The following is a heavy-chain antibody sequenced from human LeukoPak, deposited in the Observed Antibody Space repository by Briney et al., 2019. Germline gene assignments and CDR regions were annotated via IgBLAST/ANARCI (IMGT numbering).Heavy chain of an antibody. V-gene: IGHV1-46*01. D-gene: IGHD6-13*01. CDR1: GYTFTSYY. CDR3: ARASRAGGFDH. J-gene: IGHJ4*02. CDR2: INPSGGST. Sequence: GASVKVSCKASGYTFTSYYMHWVRQAPGQGLEWMGIINPSGGSTGYAQKFQGRVTMTRDTSTSTVYMELSSLRSEDTAVYYCARASRAGGFDHWGQGTLVTVSS.